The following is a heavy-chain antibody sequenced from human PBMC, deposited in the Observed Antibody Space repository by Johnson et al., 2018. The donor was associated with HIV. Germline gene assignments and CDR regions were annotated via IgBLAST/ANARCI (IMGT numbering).Heavy chain of an antibody. V-gene: IGHV3-30*04. J-gene: IGHJ3*01. CDR2: MSYDDSNK. CDR1: GFTFSSYA. CDR3: AGGGWELPGREAFDF. Sequence: QVQLVESGGGMVQPGRSLRLSCAASGFTFSSYAMHWVRQAPGKGLEWVAVMSYDDSNKYYVDSVKGRFTISSDNSKNTLYLQMNSLRAEDTAVYYGAGGGWELPGREAFDFWGQGTMVTVSS. D-gene: IGHD1-26*01.